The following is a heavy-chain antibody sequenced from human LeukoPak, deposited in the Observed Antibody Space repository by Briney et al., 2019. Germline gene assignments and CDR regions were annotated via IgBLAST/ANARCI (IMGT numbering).Heavy chain of an antibody. V-gene: IGHV3-23*01. J-gene: IGHJ5*02. CDR2: ITGSGAST. CDR3: ARDFRSGFPNWFDP. D-gene: IGHD3-3*01. CDR1: GFTFSSYA. Sequence: GGSLRLSCAASGFTFSSYAMTWVRQAPGKGLEWVSAITGSGASTFYADSVKGRFTISRDNSKNTLYLQMNSLRAEDAAVYYCARDFRSGFPNWFDPWGQGALVTVSS.